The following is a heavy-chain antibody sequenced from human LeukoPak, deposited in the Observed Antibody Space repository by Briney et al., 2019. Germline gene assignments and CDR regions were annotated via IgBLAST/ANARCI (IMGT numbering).Heavy chain of an antibody. J-gene: IGHJ4*02. Sequence: SGGSLRLSCAASGFTFSSYWMSWVRQAPGKGLEWVANIKQDGSEKYYVDSVKGRFTISRDNAKNSLYLQMNSLRAEDTAVYYCAKDKSYYYGSGSYYNGDDYWGQGTLVTVSS. CDR3: AKDKSYYYGSGSYYNGDDY. V-gene: IGHV3-7*03. D-gene: IGHD3-10*01. CDR1: GFTFSSYW. CDR2: IKQDGSEK.